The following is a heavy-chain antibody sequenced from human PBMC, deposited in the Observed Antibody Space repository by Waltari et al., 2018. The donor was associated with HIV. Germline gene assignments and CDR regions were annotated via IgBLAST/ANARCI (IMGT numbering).Heavy chain of an antibody. D-gene: IGHD4-17*01. J-gene: IGHJ4*02. CDR1: GFSFCDYA. CDR3: TRGTFTVTYYFDY. CDR2: IRSKAYGGTT. V-gene: IGHV3-49*03. Sequence: EVQLGESGGGLVQPGRSLGLSCATSGFSFCDYAMRWFRQAPGKGLEWVGFIRSKAYGGTTQYAASVKGRFTISRDDSKSIAYLQMNSLKTEDTALYYCTRGTFTVTYYFDYWGRGTLVTVSS.